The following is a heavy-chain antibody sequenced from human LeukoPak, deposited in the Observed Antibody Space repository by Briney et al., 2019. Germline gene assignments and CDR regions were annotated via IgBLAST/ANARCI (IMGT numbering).Heavy chain of an antibody. CDR3: ARAEFYFYGSGLDF. J-gene: IGHJ4*02. D-gene: IGHD3-10*01. Sequence: GESLNISCEGSGYSFTNFWIAWVRQMPGKGLEWMGIIYPSDSDTRVSPSFQGQVTISADKSINTAYLHWISLQATDTAIYYCARAEFYFYGSGLDFWGQGTQVTVSS. CDR2: IYPSDSDT. CDR1: GYSFTNFW. V-gene: IGHV5-51*01.